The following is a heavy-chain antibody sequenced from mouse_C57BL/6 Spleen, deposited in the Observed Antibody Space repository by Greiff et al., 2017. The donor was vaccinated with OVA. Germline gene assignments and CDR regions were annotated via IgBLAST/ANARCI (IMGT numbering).Heavy chain of an antibody. CDR2: IDPEDGET. CDR1: GFNIKDYY. CDR3: ARGQNWEGAFDY. V-gene: IGHV14-2*01. D-gene: IGHD4-1*01. Sequence: EVKLQQSGAELVKPGASGKLSCTASGFNIKDYYMHGVKQRTEQGLEGIGRIDPEDGETKYAPKFQGKATITADPSSNTAYLQLSSLTSEDTAVYYCARGQNWEGAFDYWGQGPTLTVSS. J-gene: IGHJ2*01.